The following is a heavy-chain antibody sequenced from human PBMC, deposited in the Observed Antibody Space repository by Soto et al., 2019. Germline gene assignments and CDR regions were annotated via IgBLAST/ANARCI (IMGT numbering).Heavy chain of an antibody. D-gene: IGHD3-22*01. CDR3: ARDRRYYDSSGYSTGDAFDI. Sequence: ASVKVSCKASGYTFTSYAISWVRQAPGQGLEWMGGIIPIFGTANYAQKFQGRVTITADESTSTAYMELSSLRSEDTAVYYCARDRRYYDSSGYSTGDAFDIWGQGTMVTVSS. CDR2: IIPIFGTA. J-gene: IGHJ3*02. V-gene: IGHV1-69*13. CDR1: GYTFTSYA.